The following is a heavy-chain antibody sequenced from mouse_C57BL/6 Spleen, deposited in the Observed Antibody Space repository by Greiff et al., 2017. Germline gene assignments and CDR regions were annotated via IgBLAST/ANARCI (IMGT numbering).Heavy chain of an antibody. CDR3: ARRDYYGSSDWYFEG. V-gene: IGHV1-54*01. CDR2: INPGSGGT. Sequence: QVQLQQSGAELVRPGTSVKVSCKASGYAFTNYLIEWVKQRPGQGLEWIGVINPGSGGTNYNEKFKGKATLTADKSSSTAYMQLSSLTSEDSVVYFCARRDYYGSSDWYFEGWGTGTTVTVSS. J-gene: IGHJ1*03. CDR1: GYAFTNYL. D-gene: IGHD1-1*01.